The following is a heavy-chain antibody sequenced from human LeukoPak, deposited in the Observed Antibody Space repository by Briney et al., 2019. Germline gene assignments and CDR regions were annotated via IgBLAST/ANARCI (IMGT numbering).Heavy chain of an antibody. D-gene: IGHD3-10*01. CDR1: GFTFSSYS. CDR2: ISGSGGST. J-gene: IGHJ5*02. CDR3: AKEQVVGWFGEFYNWFDP. V-gene: IGHV3-23*01. Sequence: GALRLSCAASGFTFSSYSMNWVRQAPGEGLEWVSAISGSGGSTYYADSVKGRFTISRDNSKNTLYLQMNSLRAEDTAVYYCAKEQVVGWFGEFYNWFDPWGQGTLVTVSS.